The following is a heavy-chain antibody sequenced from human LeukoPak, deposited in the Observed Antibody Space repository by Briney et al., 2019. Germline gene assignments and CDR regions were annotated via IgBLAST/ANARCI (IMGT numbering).Heavy chain of an antibody. CDR3: ARGSRYCSTTSCSSFDY. J-gene: IGHJ4*02. CDR2: MFHSGSP. D-gene: IGHD2-2*01. V-gene: IGHV4-59*01. CDR1: RGSISSYY. Sequence: SETLSLTCTASRGSISSYYWNWIRQSPRRGLEWIGYMFHSGSPNYNPSLKSRVAISIDTSKNQFSLKLSSVTAADTAVYYCARGSRYCSTTSCSSFDYWGQGTLVTVSS.